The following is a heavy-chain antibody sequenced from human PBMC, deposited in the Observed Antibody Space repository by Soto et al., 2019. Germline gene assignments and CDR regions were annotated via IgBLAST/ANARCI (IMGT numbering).Heavy chain of an antibody. CDR2: ISWNSGSI. D-gene: IGHD3-3*01. Sequence: EVQLVESGGGLVQPGRSLRLSCAASGFTFDDYAMHWVRQAPGKGLEWVSGISWNSGSIGYADSVKGRFTISRDNAKNSLYLQMNSLRAEDTVLYYCAKASEYYDFWSGHIDYWGQGTLVTVSS. CDR1: GFTFDDYA. V-gene: IGHV3-9*01. CDR3: AKASEYYDFWSGHIDY. J-gene: IGHJ4*02.